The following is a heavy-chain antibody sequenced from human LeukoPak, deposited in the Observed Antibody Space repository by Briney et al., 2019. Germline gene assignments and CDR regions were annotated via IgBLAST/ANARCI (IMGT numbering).Heavy chain of an antibody. J-gene: IGHJ3*02. Sequence: PIFGTANYAQKFQGRVTITTDEATSRDYMEVRSLRSEDTAVYYCARDPGLWDYGDRRGAFDIWGQGTMVTVSS. D-gene: IGHD4-17*01. CDR3: ARDPGLWDYGDRRGAFDI. V-gene: IGHV1-69*05. CDR2: PIFGTA.